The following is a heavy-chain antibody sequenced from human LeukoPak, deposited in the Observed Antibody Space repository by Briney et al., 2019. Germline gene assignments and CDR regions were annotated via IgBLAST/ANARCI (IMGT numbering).Heavy chain of an antibody. V-gene: IGHV4-34*01. D-gene: IGHD3-3*01. CDR2: INHSGST. CDR3: ARQSELRFLEWLDY. Sequence: SETLSLTCAVYGGSFSDYYWSWIRQPPGKGLEWIGEINHSGSTDYNPSLKSRVTMSIDTSKNQFSLKLSSVTAADTAVYYCARQSELRFLEWLDYWGQGTLVTVSS. CDR1: GGSFSDYY. J-gene: IGHJ4*02.